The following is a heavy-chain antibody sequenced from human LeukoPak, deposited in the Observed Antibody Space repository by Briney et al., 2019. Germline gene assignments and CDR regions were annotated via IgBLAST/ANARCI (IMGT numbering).Heavy chain of an antibody. CDR2: FYPGDSDT. Sequence: GESLRISCKTSGYNFTNYWIGWVRQMSGKGLEWMGIFYPGDSDTRYSPSFQGQVTFSADKSISTAYLQRSSLKASDTAMYFCARSASSGYLDVWGQGTLVTVSS. CDR1: GYNFTNYW. D-gene: IGHD3-22*01. J-gene: IGHJ4*02. V-gene: IGHV5-51*01. CDR3: ARSASSGYLDV.